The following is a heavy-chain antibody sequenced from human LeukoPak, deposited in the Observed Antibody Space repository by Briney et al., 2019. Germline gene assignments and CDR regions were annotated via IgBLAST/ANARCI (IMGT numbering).Heavy chain of an antibody. CDR1: GYTFTDYF. J-gene: IGHJ4*02. CDR2: INPNSGGT. Sequence: EASVKVSCKASGYTFTDYFIHWVRQAPGQGLEWMGWINPNSGGTNYALKFQGRVTMTRDTSISTVYMELSRLRSDDTAVYYCARDRNQFNSGSSYYWGQGTLVTVSS. CDR3: ARDRNQFNSGSSYY. D-gene: IGHD1-26*01. V-gene: IGHV1-2*02.